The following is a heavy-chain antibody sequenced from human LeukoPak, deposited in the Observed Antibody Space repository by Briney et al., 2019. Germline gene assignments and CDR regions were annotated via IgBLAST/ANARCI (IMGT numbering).Heavy chain of an antibody. CDR3: ASLWDFGVVIIPVYYYYGMDV. CDR1: GFTFSSYA. V-gene: IGHV3-30-3*01. D-gene: IGHD3-3*01. CDR2: ISYDGSNK. Sequence: GGSLRLSCAASGFTFSSYAMHWVRQAPGKGLEWVAVISYDGSNKYYADSVKGRFTISRDNSKNTLYLQMNSLRAEDTAVYYCASLWDFGVVIIPVYYYYGMDVWSQGTTVTVSS. J-gene: IGHJ6*02.